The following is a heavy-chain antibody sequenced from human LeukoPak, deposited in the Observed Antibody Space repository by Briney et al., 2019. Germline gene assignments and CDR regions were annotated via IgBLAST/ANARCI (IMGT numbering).Heavy chain of an antibody. CDR3: ARDWDGSFDY. CDR2: IYYSGST. V-gene: IGHV4-59*12. CDR1: GGSISSYY. D-gene: IGHD1-1*01. Sequence: PSETLSLTCTVSGGSISSYYWSWVRQPPGKGLEWIGYIYYSGSTNYNPSLKSGVTISVDTSKNQFSLKLSSVAAADTAEYYCARDWDGSFDYWGQGTLVTVSS. J-gene: IGHJ4*02.